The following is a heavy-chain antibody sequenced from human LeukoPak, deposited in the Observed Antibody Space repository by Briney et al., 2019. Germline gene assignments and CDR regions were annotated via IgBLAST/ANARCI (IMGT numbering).Heavy chain of an antibody. CDR2: ISGSGSST. Sequence: GGSLRLSCAASGFTFSTYAMSWVRQAPGKGLEWVSVISGSGSSTYYADSVKGRFTISRDNSKNTLYLQMNSLRVEDTAVYYCAKGRYSYGRDYFDDWGQGTLVTVSS. V-gene: IGHV3-23*01. D-gene: IGHD5-12*01. J-gene: IGHJ4*02. CDR1: GFTFSTYA. CDR3: AKGRYSYGRDYFDD.